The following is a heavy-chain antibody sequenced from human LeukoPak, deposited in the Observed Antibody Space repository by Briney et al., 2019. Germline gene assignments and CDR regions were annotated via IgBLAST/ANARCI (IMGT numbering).Heavy chain of an antibody. V-gene: IGHV3-30*03. CDR3: ARVATGRYYYYYMDV. CDR1: GFTFSSYG. CDR2: ISYDGSNK. Sequence: GRSLRLSCAASGFTFSSYGMHWVRQAPGKGLEWVAVISYDGSNKYYADSVKGRFTISRDNAKNSLYLQMNSLRAEDTALYHCARVATGRYYYYYMDVWGKGTTVTVSS. J-gene: IGHJ6*03. D-gene: IGHD5-12*01.